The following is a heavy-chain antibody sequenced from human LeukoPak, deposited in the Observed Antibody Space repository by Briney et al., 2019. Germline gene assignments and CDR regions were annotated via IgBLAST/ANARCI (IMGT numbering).Heavy chain of an antibody. V-gene: IGHV4-4*08. D-gene: IGHD6-13*01. CDR2: IYNSGST. CDR1: GGSISSYY. Sequence: SETLSLTCTVSGGSISSYYWSWIRQPPGKGLEWIGYIYNSGSTSYNPSLKGRVTISIDTSKNQFSLRLSSVTAADTAVYYCARDSSSYYLYYMDVWGKGTTVTISS. CDR3: ARDSSSYYLYYMDV. J-gene: IGHJ6*03.